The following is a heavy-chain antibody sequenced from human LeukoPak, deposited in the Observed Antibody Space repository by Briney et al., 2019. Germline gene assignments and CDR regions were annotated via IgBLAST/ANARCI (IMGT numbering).Heavy chain of an antibody. Sequence: GGSLRLSCVASGFTFSSYWMHWVRQAPGKGLEWVSSISSSSSYIYYADSVKGRFTISRDNAKNSLYLQMNSLRAEDTAVYYCARVIPVVAPLWGQGTLVTVSS. CDR3: ARVIPVVAPL. CDR2: ISSSSSYI. CDR1: GFTFSSYW. J-gene: IGHJ4*02. D-gene: IGHD2-15*01. V-gene: IGHV3-21*01.